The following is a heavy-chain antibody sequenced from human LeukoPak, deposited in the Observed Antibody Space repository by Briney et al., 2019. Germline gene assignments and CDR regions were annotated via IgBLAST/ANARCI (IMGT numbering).Heavy chain of an antibody. CDR1: GFTFSTYA. CDR2: INVGGTST. CDR3: ATSYYYNAGGPFYFDF. V-gene: IGHV3-23*01. J-gene: IGHJ4*02. Sequence: GGSLRLSCAASGFTFSTYAMSWVRQAPGKGLEWVSGINVGGTSTHYADSVQGRFTISRDNSRNTLHLQMNSLRAEDTALYYCATSYYYNAGGPFYFDFWGQGALVTVSS. D-gene: IGHD3-10*01.